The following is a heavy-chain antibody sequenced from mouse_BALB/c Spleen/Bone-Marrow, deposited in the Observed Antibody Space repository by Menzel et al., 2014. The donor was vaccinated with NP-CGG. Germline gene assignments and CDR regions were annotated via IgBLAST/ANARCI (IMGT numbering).Heavy chain of an antibody. J-gene: IGHJ3*01. V-gene: IGHV1-18*01. CDR1: GYSFTGYT. CDR2: INPYNGGT. D-gene: IGHD1-1*01. Sequence: VQLQQSGPELVKPGASMKISCKASGYSFTGYTMNWVKQSHGKNLEWIGLINPYNGGTNYNQKFKGKATLTVDKSSSTAYMELPSLTSEDSAVYYCARDYYGFSYGFAYWGQGTLVTVSA. CDR3: ARDYYGFSYGFAY.